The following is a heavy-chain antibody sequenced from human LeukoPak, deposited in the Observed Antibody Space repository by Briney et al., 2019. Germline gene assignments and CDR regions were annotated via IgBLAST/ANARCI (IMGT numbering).Heavy chain of an antibody. CDR3: ARDQEGFDY. CDR2: INPGGGST. CDR1: GYTFTSYY. Sequence: ASVKVSCKASGYTFTSYYMHWVRQAPGQGLEWMGIINPGGGSTSYAQNFQGRVTVTRDTSTTTVHMELRGLRSEDTAVYYCARDQEGFDYWGQGTVVTVSS. J-gene: IGHJ4*02. V-gene: IGHV1-46*01.